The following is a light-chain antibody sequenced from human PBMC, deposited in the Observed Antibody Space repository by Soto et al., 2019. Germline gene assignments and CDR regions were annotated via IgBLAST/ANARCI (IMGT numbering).Light chain of an antibody. CDR2: LGS. CDR3: MQALQTLYT. CDR1: QSLLHSNGYLC. V-gene: IGKV2-28*01. J-gene: IGKJ2*01. Sequence: DIVLTQSPLSLPVTPGEPASISCTSSQSLLHSNGYLCLDWYVQKPGQPPQLLIFLGSNRAPGVPDRFSGSGSGTHFTLEIRRVEADDVGVYYCMQALQTLYTLGKGTKRDIK.